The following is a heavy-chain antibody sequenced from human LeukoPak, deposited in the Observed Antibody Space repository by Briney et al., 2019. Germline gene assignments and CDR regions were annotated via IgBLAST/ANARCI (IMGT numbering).Heavy chain of an antibody. J-gene: IGHJ4*02. V-gene: IGHV1-2*06. D-gene: IGHD5-18*01. Sequence: ASVKVSCKASGGTFTGYYMHWVRQAPGQGLEWMGRINPNSGGTNYAQKFQGRVTMTRDTSISTAYMELSQLRSDDTAVHYCARGPSDTTMVPHYWGPGTLVTVSS. CDR1: GGTFTGYY. CDR3: ARGPSDTTMVPHY. CDR2: INPNSGGT.